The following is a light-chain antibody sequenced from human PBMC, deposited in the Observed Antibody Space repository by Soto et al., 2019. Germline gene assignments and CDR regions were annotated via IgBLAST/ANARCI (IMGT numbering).Light chain of an antibody. CDR2: EVN. CDR3: ASFRSGTILV. J-gene: IGLJ1*01. Sequence: QSLLTQPASVSGSPAQSVTISCTGPRRDIGDSNFISWYQHSPGKAPRLLIYEVNNRPSGVSKRFSGSKAGNTASLSISGLLDDDEADYFCASFRSGTILVFGSGTKVTVL. CDR1: RRDIGDSNF. V-gene: IGLV2-14*01.